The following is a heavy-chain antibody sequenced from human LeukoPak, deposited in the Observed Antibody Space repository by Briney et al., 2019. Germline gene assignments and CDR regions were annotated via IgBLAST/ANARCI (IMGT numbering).Heavy chain of an antibody. Sequence: ASVKVSCKASGYTFTGYYMHWVRQAPGQGLEWMGWINPNSGGTNYAQKFQGRVTMTRDTSISTAYMELSRLRSDDTAVYYCARDLVFGVVPDAFDIWGQGTMVTVSS. J-gene: IGHJ3*02. CDR2: INPNSGGT. V-gene: IGHV1-2*02. CDR3: ARDLVFGVVPDAFDI. CDR1: GYTFTGYY. D-gene: IGHD3-3*01.